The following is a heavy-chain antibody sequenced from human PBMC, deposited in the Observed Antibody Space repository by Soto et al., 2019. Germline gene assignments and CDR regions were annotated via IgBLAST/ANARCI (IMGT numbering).Heavy chain of an antibody. CDR2: INHSGST. CDR1: GGSFSGYY. CDR3: ARGPVTFFAVVAQGFDP. Sequence: SETLSLTCAVSGGSFSGYYWSWIRQPPGKGLEWIGEINHSGSTNYNPSLKSRVTLSVDTSKNQFSLHLNSVTAADTAVYYRARGPVTFFAVVAQGFDPWGQRTPVTVSS. J-gene: IGHJ5*02. V-gene: IGHV4-34*01. D-gene: IGHD3-3*01.